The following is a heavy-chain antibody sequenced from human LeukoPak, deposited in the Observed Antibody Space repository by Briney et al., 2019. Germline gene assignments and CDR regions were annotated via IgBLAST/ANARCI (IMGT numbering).Heavy chain of an antibody. V-gene: IGHV1-2*02. Sequence: ASVKVSCKASGYTFTGYYMHWVRQAPGQGLEWMGWIKPNSGGTNYAQKFQGRVTMTRDTSISTAYMELSRLRSDDTAVYYCARSPYSSSSWYYFDYWGQGTLVTVSS. CDR3: ARSPYSSSSWYYFDY. CDR1: GYTFTGYY. CDR2: IKPNSGGT. D-gene: IGHD6-6*01. J-gene: IGHJ4*02.